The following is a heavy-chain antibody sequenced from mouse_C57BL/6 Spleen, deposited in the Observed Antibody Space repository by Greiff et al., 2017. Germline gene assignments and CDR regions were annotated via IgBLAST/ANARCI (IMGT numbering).Heavy chain of an antibody. CDR2: ISDGGSYT. CDR3: AREDGYYGYFDV. J-gene: IGHJ1*03. Sequence: EVKVVESGGGLVKPGGSLKLSCAASGFTFSSYAMSWVRQTPEKRLEWVATISDGGSYTYYPDNVKGRFTISRDNAKNNLYLQMSHLKSEATAMYYCAREDGYYGYFDVWGTGTTVTVSS. V-gene: IGHV5-4*01. D-gene: IGHD2-3*01. CDR1: GFTFSSYA.